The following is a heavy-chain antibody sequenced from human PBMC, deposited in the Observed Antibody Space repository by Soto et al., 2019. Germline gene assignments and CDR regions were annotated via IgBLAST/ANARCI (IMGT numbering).Heavy chain of an antibody. V-gene: IGHV4-30-4*01. CDR1: GGSTSSGDYY. CDR2: IYYSGST. CDR3: ARVNGDYYYGMDV. Sequence: QVHLQDSGPGLVKPSQTLSLTGTVSGGSTSSGDYYWSWSRQPPGRALEWIGYIYYSGSTYSNTSLKSRVTISVDTSKNQFSLKLSSVTAADTAVYYCARVNGDYYYGMDVWGQGTTVTVSS. D-gene: IGHD4-17*01. J-gene: IGHJ6*02.